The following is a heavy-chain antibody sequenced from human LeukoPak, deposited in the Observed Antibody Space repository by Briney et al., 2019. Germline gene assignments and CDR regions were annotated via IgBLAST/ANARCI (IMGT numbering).Heavy chain of an antibody. D-gene: IGHD6-19*01. CDR2: ISSSSSTF. Sequence: GGSLRLSCAASGFIFSSYNMNWVRQAPGKGLEWISYISSSSSTFYYADSVKGRFTISRDNARNSLYLEMNSLRAEDTAVYYCAGGSLLTPGIAVVWGQGSLVTVSS. V-gene: IGHV3-48*01. CDR3: AGGSLLTPGIAVV. J-gene: IGHJ4*02. CDR1: GFIFSSYN.